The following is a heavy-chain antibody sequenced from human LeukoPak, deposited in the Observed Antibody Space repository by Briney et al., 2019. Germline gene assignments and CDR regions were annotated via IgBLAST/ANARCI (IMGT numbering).Heavy chain of an antibody. D-gene: IGHD1-7*01. CDR1: GFTFSSYS. Sequence: GGSLRLSCAASGFTFSSYSMNWVRQAPGKGLEWVSYITSSSSIIYYGDSVKGRFIVSRDNAKNSLYLQMNSLRAEDTAVYYCARVGLWHYPVDSWGQGTLVIVSP. J-gene: IGHJ4*02. CDR3: ARVGLWHYPVDS. V-gene: IGHV3-48*01. CDR2: ITSSSSII.